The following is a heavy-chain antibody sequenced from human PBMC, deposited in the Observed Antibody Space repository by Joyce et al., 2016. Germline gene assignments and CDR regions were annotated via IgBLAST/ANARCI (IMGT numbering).Heavy chain of an antibody. J-gene: IGHJ6*02. Sequence: QVQLVQSGAEVKKHGASVKVSCKASGYTFTNYYMHWVRQAPGQGLEGMEIIKPSGGSTNSAQNLQGRVTMTRDTSTSTVYMMLSSLRSEDTAVYYGARDTDMARGYYYDGMDGWGQGTTVTVSS. CDR2: IKPSGGST. CDR1: GYTFTNYY. V-gene: IGHV1-46*03. D-gene: IGHD5-18*01. CDR3: ARDTDMARGYYYDGMDG.